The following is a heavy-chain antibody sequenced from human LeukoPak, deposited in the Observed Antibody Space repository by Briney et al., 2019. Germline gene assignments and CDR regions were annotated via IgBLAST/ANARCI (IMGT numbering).Heavy chain of an antibody. D-gene: IGHD5-18*01. CDR1: GGSISSSSAY. V-gene: IGHV4-39*01. CDR2: IYYSKNT. J-gene: IGHJ4*02. CDR3: VSPRGFSYGYFDY. Sequence: SEALSLTCTVSGGSISSSSAYWGWIRQPPGKGLEWIGSIYYSKNTYYNPSLKSRVTISADTSKNQFSLTLGSVSATDTAVYYCVSPRGFSYGYFDYWGQGTLVTVSS.